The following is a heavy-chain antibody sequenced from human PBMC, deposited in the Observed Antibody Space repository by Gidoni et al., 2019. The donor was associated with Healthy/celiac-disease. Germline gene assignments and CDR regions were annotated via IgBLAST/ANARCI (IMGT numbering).Heavy chain of an antibody. CDR1: GGSFSGSY. D-gene: IGHD3-10*01. V-gene: IGHV4-34*01. J-gene: IGHJ4*02. CDR2: INHSGST. CDR3: ARGRDRSGSYYKPPTPFDY. Sequence: QVQLQQWGAGLLKPSETLSLTCAVYGGSFSGSYWSWIRQPPWKGLEWIGEINHSGSTNSNPSLKSRVTISVDTSKNQFSLKLSSVTAADTAVYYCARGRDRSGSYYKPPTPFDYWGQGTLVTVSS.